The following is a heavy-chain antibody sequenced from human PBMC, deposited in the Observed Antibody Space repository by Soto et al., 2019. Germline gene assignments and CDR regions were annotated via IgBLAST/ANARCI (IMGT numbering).Heavy chain of an antibody. D-gene: IGHD3-22*01. CDR2: IWYDGNNK. J-gene: IGHJ4*02. Sequence: GGSLRLSCAASGFTFSSYGMHWVRQTPGKGLEWVAVIWYDGNNKYYADSVKGRFTISRDNSKNTVYLQMNSLRVDDTAVYYCVRSYDSSGFYPVDYWGQGTLVTVSS. V-gene: IGHV3-33*01. CDR1: GFTFSSYG. CDR3: VRSYDSSGFYPVDY.